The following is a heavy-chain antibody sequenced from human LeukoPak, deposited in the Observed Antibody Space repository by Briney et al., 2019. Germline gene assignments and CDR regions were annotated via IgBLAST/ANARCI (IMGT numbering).Heavy chain of an antibody. D-gene: IGHD3-22*01. V-gene: IGHV4-31*03. CDR2: IYYSGST. CDR1: GGSISNGDHY. Sequence: SETLSLTCTVPGGSISNGDHYWSWIRQHPGKGLEWIGHIYYSGSTYYNPSLKSRGIISVETSKNQFSLKLSSVTAADTAVYYCAGALMLSDYDSSGYYYGDDAFDIWGQGTMVTVSS. J-gene: IGHJ3*02. CDR3: AGALMLSDYDSSGYYYGDDAFDI.